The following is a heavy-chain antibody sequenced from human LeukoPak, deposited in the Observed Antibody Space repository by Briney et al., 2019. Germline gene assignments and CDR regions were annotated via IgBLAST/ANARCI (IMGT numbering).Heavy chain of an antibody. Sequence: GGSLRLSCAASGFTFSSYAMSWVRQAPGKGLEWVSGISATSGSTYYEDSVKGRFTISRDNSKNTLYLQMNSLRADDTALYYCAKDRGPAVTKGGCFDPWGQGTLVTVSS. CDR2: ISATSGST. J-gene: IGHJ5*02. V-gene: IGHV3-23*01. CDR3: AKDRGPAVTKGGCFDP. CDR1: GFTFSSYA. D-gene: IGHD4-11*01.